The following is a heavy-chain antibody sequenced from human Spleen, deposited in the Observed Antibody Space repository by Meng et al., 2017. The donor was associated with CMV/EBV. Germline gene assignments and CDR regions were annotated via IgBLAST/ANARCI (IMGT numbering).Heavy chain of an antibody. Sequence: GGSLRLSCAASGFTFSSYAMHWVRQAPGKGLEWEAVLSYDANNRYDADSVKGRFTISRDNSKNTLYLQMNSLRAEDTAVYYCARDWGLGYCSTTSCYWPDYWGQGTLVTVSS. V-gene: IGHV3-30*04. CDR2: LSYDANNR. J-gene: IGHJ4*02. CDR3: ARDWGLGYCSTTSCYWPDY. CDR1: GFTFSSYA. D-gene: IGHD2-2*03.